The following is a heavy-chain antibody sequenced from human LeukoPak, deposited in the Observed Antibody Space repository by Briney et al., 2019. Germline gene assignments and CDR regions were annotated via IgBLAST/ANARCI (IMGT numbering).Heavy chain of an antibody. CDR1: GFTFSTNA. CDR3: AKDILRWAFVY. CDR2: FGGTGGDI. D-gene: IGHD4-23*01. V-gene: IGHV3-23*01. J-gene: IGHJ4*02. Sequence: PGGSLRLSCAASGFTFSTNAMAWVRQAPGKGLEWVSAFGGTGGDINYADSVKGRFTISRDNSKGILYLQMNSLRAEDTAVYYCAKDILRWAFVYWGQGILVTVSS.